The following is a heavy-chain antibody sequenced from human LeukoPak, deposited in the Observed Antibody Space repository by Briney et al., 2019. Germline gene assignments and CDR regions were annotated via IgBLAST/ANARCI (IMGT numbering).Heavy chain of an antibody. CDR3: AKDLPGTGAYDY. CDR1: GFAFRSYA. J-gene: IGHJ4*02. V-gene: IGHV3-23*01. CDR2: TGGSGTGS. Sequence: PGGSLRLSCAASGFAFRSYAMSWVRQAPGKGLEWVSATGGSGTGSYYAGSVKGRFTLSRDNSKNTLYLQMNSLRAEDTAVYYCAKDLPGTGAYDYWGQGALVTVSS. D-gene: IGHD1-7*01.